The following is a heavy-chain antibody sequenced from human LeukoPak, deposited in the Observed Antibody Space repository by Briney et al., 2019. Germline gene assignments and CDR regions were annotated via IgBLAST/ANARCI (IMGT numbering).Heavy chain of an antibody. Sequence: ASVKVSCKASGYTFIDYYIQWVRQAPGQGLEWMGRINPNSGGTNYAQKFQGRVTMSRDTSINTAYMELSSLRSDDTDVYHCAIGIPALGTLDYWGQGTLVTVSS. V-gene: IGHV1-2*05. J-gene: IGHJ4*02. CDR1: GYTFIDYY. D-gene: IGHD6-13*01. CDR3: AIGIPALGTLDY. CDR2: INPNSGGT.